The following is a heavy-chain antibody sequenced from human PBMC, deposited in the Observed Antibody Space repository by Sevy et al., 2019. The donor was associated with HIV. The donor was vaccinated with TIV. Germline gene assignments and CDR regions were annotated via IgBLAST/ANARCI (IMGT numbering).Heavy chain of an antibody. D-gene: IGHD2-2*01. Sequence: APVKVSCKASGYTFTSYYMHWVRQAPGQGLEWMGIINPSGGSTSYAQKFQGRVTMTRDTSTSTVYMELSSLRSEDTAVYYCARDIRIVFVPAARALDYWGQGTLVTVSS. J-gene: IGHJ4*02. CDR1: GYTFTSYY. CDR3: ARDIRIVFVPAARALDY. V-gene: IGHV1-46*01. CDR2: INPSGGST.